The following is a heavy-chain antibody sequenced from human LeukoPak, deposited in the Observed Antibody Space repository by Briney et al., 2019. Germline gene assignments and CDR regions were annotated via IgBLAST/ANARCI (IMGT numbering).Heavy chain of an antibody. CDR1: GFTFSTYS. J-gene: IGHJ4*02. V-gene: IGHV3-48*01. Sequence: PGGSLRLSCAASGFTFSTYSMSWVRQAPGKGLEWVSYISSGGSTIYYADSVKGRFTISRDNAKNSLYLQMNSLRAEDTAVYYCERDYYGDYWGQGTLVTVSS. CDR3: ERDYYGDY. D-gene: IGHD3-22*01. CDR2: ISSGGSTI.